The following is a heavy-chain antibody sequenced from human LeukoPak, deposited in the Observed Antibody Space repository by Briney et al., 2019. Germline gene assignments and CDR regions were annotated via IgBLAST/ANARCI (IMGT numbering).Heavy chain of an antibody. CDR1: GFTFSSYG. V-gene: IGHV3-33*01. D-gene: IGHD3-10*01. Sequence: GGSLRLSCAASGFTFSSYGMDWVRQAPGKGLEWVAVIWYDGSNKYYADSAKGRFTISRENSKNTLYLQMNSLRAEDTAVYYCARDLGGVHYYYGMDVWGQGTTVTVSS. CDR3: ARDLGGVHYYYGMDV. CDR2: IWYDGSNK. J-gene: IGHJ6*02.